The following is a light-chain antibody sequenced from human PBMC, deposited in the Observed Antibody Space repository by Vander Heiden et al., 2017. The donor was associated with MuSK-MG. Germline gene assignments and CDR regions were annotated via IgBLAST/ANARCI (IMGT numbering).Light chain of an antibody. V-gene: IGKV3-20*01. CDR2: GAS. J-gene: IGKJ2*01. CDR3: QQYGSSLQDT. Sequence: EIVLTQSPGTLSLSPGERATLSCRASQSVSSSYLAWYQQKPGQAPRLLIYGASSRATGIPDRFSGSGSGTDFTLTISRLEPEDFAVYYCQQYGSSLQDTFGQGTKLXIK. CDR1: QSVSSSY.